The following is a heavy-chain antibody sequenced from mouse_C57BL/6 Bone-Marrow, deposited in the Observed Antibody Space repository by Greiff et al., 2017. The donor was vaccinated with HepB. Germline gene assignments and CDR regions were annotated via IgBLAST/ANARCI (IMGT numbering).Heavy chain of an antibody. CDR1: GFTFSSYG. V-gene: IGHV5-6*01. D-gene: IGHD1-1*01. CDR3: ARLHYYGSSYWYFDV. J-gene: IGHJ1*03. Sequence: EVQLQESGGDLVKPGGSLKLSCAASGFTFSSYGMSWVRQTPDKRLEWVATISSGGSYTYYPDSVKGRFTISRDNAKNTLYLQMSSLKSEDTAMYYCARLHYYGSSYWYFDVWGTGTTVTVSS. CDR2: ISSGGSYT.